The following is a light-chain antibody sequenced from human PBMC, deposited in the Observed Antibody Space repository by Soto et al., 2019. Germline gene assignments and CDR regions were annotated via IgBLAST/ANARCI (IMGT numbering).Light chain of an antibody. CDR1: SSDVGGYNY. Sequence: QSVLTQPASVSGSPGQSITISCTGTSSDVGGYNYVSWYQQHPGKAPKLMIYEVSNRPSGVPDRFSGSKSGTSASLAITGLQAEDEADYCCQSYDSSLSGYVVFGGGTKLTVL. CDR3: QSYDSSLSGYVV. J-gene: IGLJ2*01. V-gene: IGLV2-14*01. CDR2: EVS.